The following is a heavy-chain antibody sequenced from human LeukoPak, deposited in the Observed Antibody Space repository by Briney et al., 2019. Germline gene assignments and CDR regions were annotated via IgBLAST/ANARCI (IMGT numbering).Heavy chain of an antibody. CDR3: SREFPFCGADCFSGVFDI. Sequence: SVKVSCKASGGTFSSYAISWVRQAPGQGLEWMGGIIPIFGTANYAQKFQGRVTITADESTTTAYMELRSLRSDDTAVYYCSREFPFCGADCFSGVFDIWGQGTMVTVS. J-gene: IGHJ3*02. D-gene: IGHD2-21*02. CDR1: GGTFSSYA. V-gene: IGHV1-69*13. CDR2: IIPIFGTA.